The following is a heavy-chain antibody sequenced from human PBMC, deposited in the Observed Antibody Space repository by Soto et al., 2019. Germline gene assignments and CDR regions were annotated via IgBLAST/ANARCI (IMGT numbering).Heavy chain of an antibody. CDR2: ISGSGGST. V-gene: IGHV3-23*01. Sequence: GGSLRLSWAASGFTFSSYAMSWVRQAPGKGPEWVSAISGSGGSTYYADSVKGRFTISRDNSKNTLYLQMNSLRAEDTAVYYCAGYSSSSTGAFDIWGQGTMVTVSS. CDR1: GFTFSSYA. D-gene: IGHD6-13*01. CDR3: AGYSSSSTGAFDI. J-gene: IGHJ3*02.